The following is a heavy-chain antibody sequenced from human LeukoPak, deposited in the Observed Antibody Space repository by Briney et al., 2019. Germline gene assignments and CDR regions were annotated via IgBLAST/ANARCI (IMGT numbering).Heavy chain of an antibody. CDR3: ARSSGWSRRYYFDY. CDR2: INHSGST. Sequence: PSETLSLTCAVYGGSFSGYYWSWIRQPPGKGLEWIGEINHSGSTNYNPSLKSRVTISVDTSKNQFSLKLSSVTAADTAVYYCARSSGWSRRYYFDYWGQGTLVTVSS. CDR1: GGSFSGYY. J-gene: IGHJ4*02. D-gene: IGHD6-19*01. V-gene: IGHV4-34*01.